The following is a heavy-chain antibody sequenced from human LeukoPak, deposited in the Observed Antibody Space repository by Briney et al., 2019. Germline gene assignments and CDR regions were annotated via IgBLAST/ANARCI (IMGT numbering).Heavy chain of an antibody. CDR1: GYTFTTYG. CDR3: ARGEVSASLYYFDF. D-gene: IGHD2-2*01. Sequence: GASVKVSCKTSGYTFTTYGVSWVRQAPGQRLEWMGWVSGYTDNTNYAERFQGRVTMTIDTSTSTVYMELTSLRSDDNAVYYCARGEVSASLYYFDFWGQGTLVTVS. J-gene: IGHJ4*02. V-gene: IGHV1-18*01. CDR2: VSGYTDNT.